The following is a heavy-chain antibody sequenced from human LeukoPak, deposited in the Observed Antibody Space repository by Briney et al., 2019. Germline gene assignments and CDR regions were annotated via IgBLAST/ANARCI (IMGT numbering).Heavy chain of an antibody. CDR2: IYYSGST. D-gene: IGHD3-22*01. Sequence: SETLSLTCTVSGGSISSGDYYWSWIRQPPGMGLEWIGYIYYSGSTYYNPSLKSRVTISVDTSKNQFSLKLSSVTAADTAVYYCARVPYDSSGYCDYWGQGTLVTVSS. V-gene: IGHV4-30-4*08. CDR1: GGSISSGDYY. J-gene: IGHJ4*02. CDR3: ARVPYDSSGYCDY.